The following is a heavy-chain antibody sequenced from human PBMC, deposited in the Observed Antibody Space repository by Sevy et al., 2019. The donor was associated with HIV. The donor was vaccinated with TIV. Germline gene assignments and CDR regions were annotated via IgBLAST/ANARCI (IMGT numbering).Heavy chain of an antibody. J-gene: IGHJ4*02. CDR3: ARDRGRYVDWLFRPTYFDY. Sequence: GGSLRLSCAASGFTFSSYWMSWVRQAPGKGLEWVANIKQDGSEKYYVDSVKGRFTISRDNAKNSLYLQMNSLRAEDTAVYYCARDRGRYVDWLFRPTYFDYWGQGTLVTVSS. CDR2: IKQDGSEK. V-gene: IGHV3-7*01. CDR1: GFTFSSYW. D-gene: IGHD3-9*01.